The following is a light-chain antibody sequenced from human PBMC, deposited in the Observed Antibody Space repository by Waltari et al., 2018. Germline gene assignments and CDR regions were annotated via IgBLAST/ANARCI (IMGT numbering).Light chain of an antibody. Sequence: SYELTQPPSVSVSPGQTASITCSGDQLADKYACWYQQKPAQSPVLVIYRDTKHPSRMPERFAGSNYGNTATLTISGTQAMDEADYYCQVWDGTTGVFGTGTKVTVL. CDR1: QLADKY. J-gene: IGLJ1*01. V-gene: IGLV3-1*01. CDR3: QVWDGTTGV. CDR2: RDT.